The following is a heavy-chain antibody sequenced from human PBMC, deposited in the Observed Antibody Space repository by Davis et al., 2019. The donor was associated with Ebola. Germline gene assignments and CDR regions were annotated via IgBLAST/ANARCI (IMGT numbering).Heavy chain of an antibody. Sequence: AASVKVSCKASGYTFTSYGISWVRQAPGQGLEWMGWINPNSGGTNYAQKFQGWVTMTRDTSISTAYMELSRLRSDDTAVYYCARTVMTTVTTDAFDIWGQGTMVTVSS. CDR1: GYTFTSYG. J-gene: IGHJ3*02. CDR2: INPNSGGT. V-gene: IGHV1-2*04. D-gene: IGHD4-17*01. CDR3: ARTVMTTVTTDAFDI.